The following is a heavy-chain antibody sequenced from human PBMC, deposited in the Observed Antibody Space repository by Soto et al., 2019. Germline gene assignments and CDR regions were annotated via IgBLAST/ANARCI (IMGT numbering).Heavy chain of an antibody. CDR1: GFTFSSYA. Sequence: EVQLVESGGGLVQPGGSLRLSCAASGFTFSSYAMHWVRQAPGKGLEYVSAISSNGGSTYYANSVKGRFTISRDNSKHTLYLQMGSLRAEDMAVYYCARDRRGYSGYSFDYWGQGTLVTVSS. CDR2: ISSNGGST. D-gene: IGHD5-12*01. CDR3: ARDRRGYSGYSFDY. J-gene: IGHJ4*02. V-gene: IGHV3-64*01.